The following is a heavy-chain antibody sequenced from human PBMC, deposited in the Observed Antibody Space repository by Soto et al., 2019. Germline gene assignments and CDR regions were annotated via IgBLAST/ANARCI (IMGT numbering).Heavy chain of an antibody. V-gene: IGHV3-23*01. CDR3: AKPRESGWFSAEYFQH. CDR1: GFSLSSYA. D-gene: IGHD6-19*01. CDR2: ISGSGGST. J-gene: IGHJ1*01. Sequence: GGSLRLSCAASGFSLSSYAMNWVRQAPGKGLEWVSVISGSGGSTYYADSVKGRFTISRDNSKNTLYLQMNSLRAEDTAVYYCAKPRESGWFSAEYFQHWGQGTLVTVSS.